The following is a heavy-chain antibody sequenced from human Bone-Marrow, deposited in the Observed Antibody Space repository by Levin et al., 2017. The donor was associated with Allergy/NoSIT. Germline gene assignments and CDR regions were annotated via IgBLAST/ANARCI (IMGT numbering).Heavy chain of an antibody. Sequence: KSSGPTLVKPTETLTLTCNVSGFSLYDARTGVSWIRQPPGKALEWLAHIFSNDKKSYSTSLRSRLTISRDTSKSQVVLIMTNMDPVDTATYYCARIRGNWNYWDYWGQGSLVTVSS. CDR2: IFSNDKK. V-gene: IGHV2-26*01. D-gene: IGHD1-20*01. CDR1: GFSLYDARTG. J-gene: IGHJ4*02. CDR3: ARIRGNWNYWDY.